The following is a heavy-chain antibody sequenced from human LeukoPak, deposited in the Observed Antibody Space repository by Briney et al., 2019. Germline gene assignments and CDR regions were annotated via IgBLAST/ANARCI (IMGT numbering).Heavy chain of an antibody. Sequence: GGSLRLSCAASGFTLSTYGMHWVRQAPGKGLEWVAIISYDGSNKYYADSVKGRFTVSRDNSKSTLYLQMNSLRAEDTAVYYCARGKIWSPVYLSHWGQGTLVTVSS. D-gene: IGHD3-10*01. J-gene: IGHJ4*02. V-gene: IGHV3-30*03. CDR1: GFTLSTYG. CDR3: ARGKIWSPVYLSH. CDR2: ISYDGSNK.